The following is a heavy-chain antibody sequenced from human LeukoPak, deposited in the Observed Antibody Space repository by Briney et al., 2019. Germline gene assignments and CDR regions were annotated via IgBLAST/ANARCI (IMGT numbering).Heavy chain of an antibody. J-gene: IGHJ4*02. V-gene: IGHV4-31*03. CDR2: IYHSGNS. CDR3: ARDSSGGYGFIDY. CDR1: GGSISSSGYY. Sequence: SQTLSLTCIVSGGSISSSGYYWSWTRQHPGKGLEWIGYIYHSGNSYYNPSLKSRVIISVDTSKNQFSLKLNSVTAADTAVYYCARDSSGGYGFIDYWGQGSLVTVSS. D-gene: IGHD5-12*01.